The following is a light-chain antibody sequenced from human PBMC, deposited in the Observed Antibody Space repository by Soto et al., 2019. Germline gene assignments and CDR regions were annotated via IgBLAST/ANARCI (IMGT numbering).Light chain of an antibody. CDR3: QQYVSSVT. J-gene: IGKJ1*01. CDR1: QSVDSSF. CDR2: GAS. Sequence: EIVLTQSPGSLSLSPGERATLSCRASQSVDSSFFAWYQKKPGQAPRLLIYGASKRATGIPDRFSGSGSGKDFHLTISRLEPEDFAVYYCQQYVSSVTFGQGTKVEIK. V-gene: IGKV3-20*01.